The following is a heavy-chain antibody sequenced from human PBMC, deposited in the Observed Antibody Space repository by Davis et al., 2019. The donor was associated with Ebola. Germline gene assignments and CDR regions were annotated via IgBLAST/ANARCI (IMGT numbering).Heavy chain of an antibody. Sequence: GESLKISCAASGFTFSICDMSLVRQAPGKGLELVSVIYSGGSTYYADSVKGRFAISRDNSRGTLYLQMNSLRVEDSAIYYCVKDSSNIWFDIWGQGTLVTVSS. CDR3: VKDSSNIWFDI. CDR2: IYSGGST. J-gene: IGHJ3*02. CDR1: GFTFSICD. V-gene: IGHV3-23*03. D-gene: IGHD2/OR15-2a*01.